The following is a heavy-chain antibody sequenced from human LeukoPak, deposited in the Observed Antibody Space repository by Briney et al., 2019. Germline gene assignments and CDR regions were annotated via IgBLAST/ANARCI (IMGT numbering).Heavy chain of an antibody. Sequence: PSETLSLTCTVSGYSISSGYYWGWIRQPPGKGLEWIGSIYHSGSTYYNPSLKSRVTISVDTSKNQFSLKLSSVTAADTAVYYCARVGVETARFDPWGQGTLVTVSS. J-gene: IGHJ5*02. CDR1: GYSISSGYY. CDR2: IYHSGST. V-gene: IGHV4-38-2*02. CDR3: ARVGVETARFDP. D-gene: IGHD5-24*01.